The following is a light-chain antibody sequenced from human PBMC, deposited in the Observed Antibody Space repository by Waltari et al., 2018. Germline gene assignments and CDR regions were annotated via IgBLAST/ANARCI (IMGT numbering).Light chain of an antibody. J-gene: IGKJ4*01. Sequence: EIVMTQSPATLSVSPGERATLSCRASQIVRSNVAWYQQKPGQAPRLLIYGASTRATGIPARFSGSGSDTEFTLTISSLQSEDFAVYYCQQYNNWPLTFGGGTKVEI. CDR3: QQYNNWPLT. CDR1: QIVRSN. V-gene: IGKV3-15*01. CDR2: GAS.